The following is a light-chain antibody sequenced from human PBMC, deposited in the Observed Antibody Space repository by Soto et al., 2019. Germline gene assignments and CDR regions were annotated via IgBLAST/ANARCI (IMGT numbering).Light chain of an antibody. J-gene: IGLJ3*02. CDR1: SSDVGGYNF. CDR3: SSYAGSNNFWV. Sequence: QSVLTQPPSASGSPGQSVTISCTGTSSDVGGYNFVSWYQQKPGKAPKLIIYEVSKRPSGVPVRFSGSKSGNKASLTVSWLQAEDEADYYCSSYAGSNNFWVFGGGTKLTVL. CDR2: EVS. V-gene: IGLV2-8*01.